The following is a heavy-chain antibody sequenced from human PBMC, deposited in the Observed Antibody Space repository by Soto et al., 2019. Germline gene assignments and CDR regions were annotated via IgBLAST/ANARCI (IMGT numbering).Heavy chain of an antibody. CDR1: GGTFRSYA. J-gene: IGHJ6*02. D-gene: IGHD3-16*01. CDR2: IIPIFGTA. Sequence: QVQLVQSGAEVKKPGSSVKVSCKASGGTFRSYAISWVRRAPGQGLERMGGIIPIFGTANYAQKFQGRVTITADKSTSTAYMELSSLRSEDTAVYYCASMGFGALIDVWGQGTTVTVSS. V-gene: IGHV1-69*06. CDR3: ASMGFGALIDV.